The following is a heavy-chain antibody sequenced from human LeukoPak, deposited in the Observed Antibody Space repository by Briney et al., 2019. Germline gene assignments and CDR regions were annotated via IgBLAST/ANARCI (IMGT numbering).Heavy chain of an antibody. J-gene: IGHJ4*02. CDR1: GFTFSDYY. CDR3: AKRIQSAMATGY. Sequence: GGSLRLSCAASGFTFSDYYMSWVRQAPGKGLEWVSAISGSGGSTYYADSVEGRFTISRDNSKNTLYLQMNSLRAEDTAVYYCAKRIQSAMATGYWGQGTLVTVSS. V-gene: IGHV3-23*01. D-gene: IGHD5-18*01. CDR2: ISGSGGST.